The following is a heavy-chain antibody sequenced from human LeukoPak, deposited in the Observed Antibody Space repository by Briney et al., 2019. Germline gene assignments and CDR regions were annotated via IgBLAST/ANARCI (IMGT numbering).Heavy chain of an antibody. Sequence: SETLSLTCTVSGGSISSGGYYWSWIRQHPGKGLEWIGYIYYSGSTYYNPSLKSRVTISVDTSKNQFSLKLSSVTAADTAVYYCARAPWSTALSYYYDSSGYRGYFDYWGQGTLVTVSS. CDR1: GGSISSGGYY. CDR3: ARAPWSTALSYYYDSSGYRGYFDY. CDR2: IYYSGST. D-gene: IGHD3-22*01. V-gene: IGHV4-31*03. J-gene: IGHJ4*02.